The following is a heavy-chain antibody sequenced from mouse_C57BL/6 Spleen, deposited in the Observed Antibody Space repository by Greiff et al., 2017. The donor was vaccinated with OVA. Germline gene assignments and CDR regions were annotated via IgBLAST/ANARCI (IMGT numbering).Heavy chain of an antibody. CDR2: ISAGGSYT. V-gene: IGHV5-4*01. D-gene: IGHD2-5*01. CDR3: ARDENYSNYYAMDY. Sequence: EVQGVESGGGLVKPGGSLKLSCAASGFTFSSYAMSWVRQTPEKRLEWVATISAGGSYTYYPDNVKGRFTISRDNAKNNLYLQMSHLKSEDTAMYYCARDENYSNYYAMDYWGQGTSVTVSS. CDR1: GFTFSSYA. J-gene: IGHJ4*01.